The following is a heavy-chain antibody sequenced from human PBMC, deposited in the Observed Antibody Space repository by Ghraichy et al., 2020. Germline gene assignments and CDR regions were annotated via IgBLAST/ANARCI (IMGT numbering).Heavy chain of an antibody. V-gene: IGHV3-15*01. J-gene: IGHJ4*02. D-gene: IGHD1-26*01. CDR1: GFTFSDAW. CDR3: TIDLRWEPLQVDY. CDR2: INTKADGGTT. Sequence: GGSLRLSCAASGFTFSDAWMRWVRQAPGKGLEWVGRINTKADGGTTDYAEPVKGRFTISSDDSENTLYLQMNSLKTEDTAVYYCTIDLRWEPLQVDYWGQGTLVTVSA.